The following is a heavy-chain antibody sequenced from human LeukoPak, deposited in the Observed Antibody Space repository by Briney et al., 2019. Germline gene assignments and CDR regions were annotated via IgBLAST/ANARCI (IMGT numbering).Heavy chain of an antibody. CDR2: FDPEDGET. Sequence: GASVKVSCKVSGYTLTELSMHWVRQAPGKGLEWMGGFDPEDGETIYAQKFQGRVTMTEDTSTDTAYMELRSLRSDDTAVYYCARVGGYYPSHWYFDLWGRGTLVTVSS. D-gene: IGHD3-22*01. V-gene: IGHV1-24*01. CDR1: GYTLTELS. J-gene: IGHJ2*01. CDR3: ARVGGYYPSHWYFDL.